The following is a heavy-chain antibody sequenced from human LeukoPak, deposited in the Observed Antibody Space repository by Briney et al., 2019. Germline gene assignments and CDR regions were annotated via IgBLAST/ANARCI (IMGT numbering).Heavy chain of an antibody. D-gene: IGHD3-3*01. CDR2: INHSGST. CDR1: GGSFSGYY. CDR3: ARVSTYYDFWSGYYWD. V-gene: IGHV4-34*01. Sequence: SETLSLTCAVYGGSFSGYYWSWIRQPPGKGLEWIGEINHSGSTNYNPSLKSRVTISVDTSKNQFSLKLSSVTAADTAVYYCARVSTYYDFWSGYYWDWGQGTLVTVSS. J-gene: IGHJ4*02.